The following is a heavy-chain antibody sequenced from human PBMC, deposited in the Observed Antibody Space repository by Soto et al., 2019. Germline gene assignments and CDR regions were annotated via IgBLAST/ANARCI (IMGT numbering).Heavy chain of an antibody. CDR1: GFTFSNAW. CDR2: IKSKPDGGTT. Sequence: EVQLVESGGGLVKPGGSLRLSCAASGFTFSNAWMNWVRQAPGKGLEWVGRIKSKPDGGTTDYAAPVKGRFTISRDDSKNTLYLQMNSLKTEDTAVYYCTTDSEDGYNSDADYWGQGTLVTVSS. J-gene: IGHJ4*02. D-gene: IGHD5-12*01. CDR3: TTDSEDGYNSDADY. V-gene: IGHV3-15*07.